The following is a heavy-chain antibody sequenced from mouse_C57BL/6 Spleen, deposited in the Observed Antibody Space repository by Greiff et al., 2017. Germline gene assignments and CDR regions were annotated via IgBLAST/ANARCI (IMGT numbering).Heavy chain of an antibody. CDR3: AKLHYYGSSYGYFDV. CDR2: ISYDGSN. V-gene: IGHV3-6*01. D-gene: IGHD1-1*01. J-gene: IGHJ1*03. Sequence: ESGPGLVKPSQSLSLTCTVTGYSITSGYYWNWIRQFPGNKLEWMGYISYDGSNNYNPSLKNRISITRDTSKNQFFLKLNSVTTEDTATYYGAKLHYYGSSYGYFDVWGTGTTVTVSS. CDR1: GYSITSGYY.